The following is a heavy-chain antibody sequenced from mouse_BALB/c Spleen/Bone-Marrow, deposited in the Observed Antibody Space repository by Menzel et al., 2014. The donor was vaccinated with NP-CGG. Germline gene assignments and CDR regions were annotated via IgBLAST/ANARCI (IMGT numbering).Heavy chain of an antibody. CDR3: ARSPYGYDGRDY. D-gene: IGHD2-2*01. J-gene: IGHJ4*01. Sequence: EVKLMESGGGLVQPGGSRKLSCAASGFTFXSFGMHWVRQAPEKGLEWVAYISSGSSTIYYADTVKGRFTISRDNPKNSLFLQMTSLRSEDAAMYCCARSPYGYDGRDYWGQGTSVTVSS. V-gene: IGHV5-17*02. CDR2: ISSGSSTI. CDR1: GFTFXSFG.